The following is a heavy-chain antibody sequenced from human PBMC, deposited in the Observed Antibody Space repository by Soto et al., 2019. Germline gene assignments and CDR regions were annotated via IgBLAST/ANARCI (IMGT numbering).Heavy chain of an antibody. CDR3: ARGKDFGMVIPSKTNWFDP. V-gene: IGHV1-18*01. Sequence: ASVKVSCKASGYTFTNFGISWVRQAPGQGLEWMGWISAYNGNTDYAQKFQGRVTMTTDTSTSTANMELRSLRSDDTAVYYCARGKDFGMVIPSKTNWFDPWGQGTLVTVSS. CDR1: GYTFTNFG. J-gene: IGHJ5*02. D-gene: IGHD3-3*01. CDR2: ISAYNGNT.